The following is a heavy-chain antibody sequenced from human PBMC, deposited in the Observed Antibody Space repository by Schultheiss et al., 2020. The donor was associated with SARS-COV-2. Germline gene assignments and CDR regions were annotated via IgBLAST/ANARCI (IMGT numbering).Heavy chain of an antibody. CDR3: TTDLLQQLGRYYYYGMDV. CDR1: GLTFSNAW. J-gene: IGHJ6*02. CDR2: IKSKTDGGTT. Sequence: GESLKISCAASGLTFSNAWMSWVRQVPGKGLEWVGRIKSKTDGGTTDYAAPVKGRFTISRDDSKNTLYLQMNSLKTEDTAVYYCTTDLLQQLGRYYYYGMDVWGQGTTVTVSS. D-gene: IGHD6-13*01. V-gene: IGHV3-15*01.